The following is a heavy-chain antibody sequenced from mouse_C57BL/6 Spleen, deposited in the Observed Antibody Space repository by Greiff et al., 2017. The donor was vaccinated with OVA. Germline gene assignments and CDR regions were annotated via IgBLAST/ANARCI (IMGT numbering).Heavy chain of an antibody. CDR3: AREGYCGRGYNYFDY. J-gene: IGHJ2*01. D-gene: IGHD1-1*01. CDR2: IYPGDGDT. V-gene: IGHV1-82*01. CDR1: GYAFSSSW. Sequence: VQLQQSGPELVKPGASVKISCKASGYAFSSSWMNWVKQRPGKGLEWIGRIYPGDGDTNYNGKFKGKATLTADKSSSTAYMQLSSLTSDDSAVYFCAREGYCGRGYNYFDYWGQGTTLTVSS.